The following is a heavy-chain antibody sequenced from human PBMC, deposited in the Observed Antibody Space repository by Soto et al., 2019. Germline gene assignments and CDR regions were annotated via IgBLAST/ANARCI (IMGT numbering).Heavy chain of an antibody. CDR2: IYYSGST. D-gene: IGHD6-19*01. Sequence: PSETLSLTCTVSGGSISSYYWSWIRQPPGKGLEWIGYIYYSGSTNYNPSLESRVTISVDTSKNQFSLKLSSVTAADTAVYYCARVGIAVAGTSVFDYWGQGTLGTVSS. J-gene: IGHJ4*02. CDR3: ARVGIAVAGTSVFDY. V-gene: IGHV4-59*01. CDR1: GGSISSYY.